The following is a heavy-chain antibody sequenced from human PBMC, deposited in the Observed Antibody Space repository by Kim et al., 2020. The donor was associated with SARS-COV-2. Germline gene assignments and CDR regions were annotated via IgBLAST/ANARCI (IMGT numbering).Heavy chain of an antibody. CDR1: GFTFSSYA. J-gene: IGHJ4*02. CDR2: ISGSGGST. D-gene: IGHD6-13*01. V-gene: IGHV3-23*01. Sequence: GGSLRLSCAASGFTFSSYAMSWVRQAPGKGLEWVSAISGSGGSTYYADSVKGRFTISRDNSKNTLYLQMNSLRAEDTAVYYCLAWDSSSWTNFDYWGQGTLVTVSS. CDR3: LAWDSSSWTNFDY.